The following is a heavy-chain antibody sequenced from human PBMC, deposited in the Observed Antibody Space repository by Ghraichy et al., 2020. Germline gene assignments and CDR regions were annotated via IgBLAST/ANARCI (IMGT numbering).Heavy chain of an antibody. CDR3: AREAAIGPDFNNWFDP. V-gene: IGHV4-61*01. CDR2: IYYSGST. Sequence: SETLSLTCTVSGGSVSSGSYYWSWIRQPPGKGLEWIGYIYYSGSTNYNPSLKSRVTISVDTSKNQFSLKLSSVTAADTAVYYCAREAAIGPDFNNWFDPWGQGTLVTVSS. D-gene: IGHD6-25*01. J-gene: IGHJ5*02. CDR1: GGSVSSGSYY.